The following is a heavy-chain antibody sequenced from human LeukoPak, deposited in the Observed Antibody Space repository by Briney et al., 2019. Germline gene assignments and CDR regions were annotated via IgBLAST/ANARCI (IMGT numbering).Heavy chain of an antibody. CDR3: AREAQLSYYYDSSGPLHWDY. CDR2: ISYDGSNK. CDR1: GFTFSSYS. D-gene: IGHD3-22*01. Sequence: GGSLRLSCAASGFTFSSYSMNWVRQAPGKGLEWVAVISYDGSNKYYADSVKGRFTISRDNSKNTLYLQMNSLRAEDTAVYYCAREAQLSYYYDSSGPLHWDYWGQGTLVTVSS. V-gene: IGHV3-30*03. J-gene: IGHJ4*02.